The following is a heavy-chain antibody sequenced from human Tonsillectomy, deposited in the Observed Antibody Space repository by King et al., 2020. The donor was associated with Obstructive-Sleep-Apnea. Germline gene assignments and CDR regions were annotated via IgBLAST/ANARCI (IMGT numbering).Heavy chain of an antibody. CDR2: ISHSGDNT. CDR1: GFTFSTYA. V-gene: IGHV3-23*04. J-gene: IGHJ4*02. D-gene: IGHD4-17*01. Sequence: VQLVESGGGLVQPGGSLRLSCAASGFTFSTYAMSWVRQAPGMGLEWVSAISHSGDNTYYAGSVKGRFTISRDNSKNTVYLQMNSLRAEDTAVYYCAKERYGDYSTDYWGQGTLVTVSS. CDR3: AKERYGDYSTDY.